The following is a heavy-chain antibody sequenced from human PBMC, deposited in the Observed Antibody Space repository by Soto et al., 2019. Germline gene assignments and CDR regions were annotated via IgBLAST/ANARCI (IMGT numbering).Heavy chain of an antibody. CDR2: ISNYNGKT. D-gene: IGHD3-3*01. J-gene: IGHJ5*02. CDR1: GYTFTNYG. CDR3: AIADSAAASGYQHWFDP. V-gene: IGHV1-18*01. Sequence: ASVKVSCKASGYTFTNYGITWVRQAPGQGLEWMGWISNYNGKTNYAQILQGRVTMTTDTSTSTAYMELTSLRSDDTATYYCAIADSAAASGYQHWFDPWGQGTQVTVSS.